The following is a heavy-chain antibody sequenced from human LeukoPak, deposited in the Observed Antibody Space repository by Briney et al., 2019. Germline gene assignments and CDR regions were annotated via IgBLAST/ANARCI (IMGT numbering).Heavy chain of an antibody. V-gene: IGHV1-69*13. CDR2: IIPIFGTA. CDR1: GGTFTSYA. Sequence: ASVKVSCKASGGTFTSYAISWVRQAPGQGLEWMGGIIPIFGTANYAQKFQGRVTITADESTSTAYMQLSSLRSEDTAVYYCARVEVGNWFDPWGQGTLVTVSS. CDR3: ARVEVGNWFDP. D-gene: IGHD2-15*01. J-gene: IGHJ5*02.